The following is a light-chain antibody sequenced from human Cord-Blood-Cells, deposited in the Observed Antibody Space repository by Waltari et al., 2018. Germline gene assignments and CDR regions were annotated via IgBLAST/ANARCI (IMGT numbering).Light chain of an antibody. V-gene: IGLV2-8*01. Sequence: QSALTQPPSASGSPGQSVTLSCTGTSSHVGGYTYVSWYQQHPGKAPNLMIYEVSNRPSGVPVLFAGSKSGNTASLTVCGLQAEDEADYYCSAYAGSNNYVFGTGTKVTVL. J-gene: IGLJ1*01. CDR2: EVS. CDR1: SSHVGGYTY. CDR3: SAYAGSNNYV.